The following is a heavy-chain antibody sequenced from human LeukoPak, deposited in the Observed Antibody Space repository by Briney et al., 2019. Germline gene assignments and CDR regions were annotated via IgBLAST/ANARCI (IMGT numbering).Heavy chain of an antibody. J-gene: IGHJ4*02. CDR1: GYTFTSYY. V-gene: IGHV1-46*01. D-gene: IGHD3-22*01. CDR2: IKPSGDST. Sequence: ASVKVSCKASGYTFTSYYMHWVRQAPGQGLGWMGIIKPSGDSTSYAQKFQGRVTMTRDTSTSTVYMELSSLRSEDTAVYYCARASSGYYYFDYWGQGTLVTVSS. CDR3: ARASSGYYYFDY.